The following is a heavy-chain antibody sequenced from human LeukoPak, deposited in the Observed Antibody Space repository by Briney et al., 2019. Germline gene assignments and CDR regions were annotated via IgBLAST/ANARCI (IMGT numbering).Heavy chain of an antibody. J-gene: IGHJ4*02. V-gene: IGHV4-59*12. Sequence: SETLSLTCTVSGGSISSYYWSWIRQPPGKGLEWIGYIYYSGSTNYNPSLKSRVTISVDTSKNQFSLKLSSVTAADTAVYYCARSGSYSGPYVYWGQGTVVTVSS. D-gene: IGHD1-26*01. CDR2: IYYSGST. CDR3: ARSGSYSGPYVY. CDR1: GGSISSYY.